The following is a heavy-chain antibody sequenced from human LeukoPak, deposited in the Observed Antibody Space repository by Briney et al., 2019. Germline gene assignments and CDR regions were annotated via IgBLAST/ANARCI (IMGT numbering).Heavy chain of an antibody. CDR1: GGSISSYY. Sequence: PSETLSLTCTVSGGSISSYYWSWIRQPAGKGLEWIGRIYTSGSTNYNPSLKSRVTISVDKSKNQFSLKLSSVTAADTAVYYCARDRDRGSTPTGRLAGALDAFDIWGQGTMVTVSS. J-gene: IGHJ3*02. V-gene: IGHV4-4*07. CDR2: IYTSGST. D-gene: IGHD1-26*01. CDR3: ARDRDRGSTPTGRLAGALDAFDI.